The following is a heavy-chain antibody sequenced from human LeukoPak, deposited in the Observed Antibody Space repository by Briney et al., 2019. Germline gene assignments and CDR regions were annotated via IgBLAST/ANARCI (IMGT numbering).Heavy chain of an antibody. Sequence: SETLSLTCTVSGGSITNYYWSWIRQPPGKGLEWIGRIYATGSTNYNPSLKSRVTISVDTSKNQFSLKLSSVTAADTAVYYCARDSSGWYHWFDPWGQGTLVTVSS. CDR2: IYATGST. CDR3: ARDSSGWYHWFDP. D-gene: IGHD6-19*01. CDR1: GGSITNYY. V-gene: IGHV4-59*01. J-gene: IGHJ5*02.